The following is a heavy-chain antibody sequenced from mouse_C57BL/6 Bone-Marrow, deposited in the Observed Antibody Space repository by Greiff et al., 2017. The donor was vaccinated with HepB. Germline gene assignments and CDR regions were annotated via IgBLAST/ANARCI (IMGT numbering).Heavy chain of an antibody. CDR2: IYPGDGDT. CDR1: GYAFSSSW. D-gene: IGHD1-1*01. CDR3: ARGNYYGSRWFAY. V-gene: IGHV1-82*01. J-gene: IGHJ3*01. Sequence: QVQLQQSGPELVKPGASVKISCKASGYAFSSSWMNWVKQRPGKGLEWIGRIYPGDGDTNYNGKFKGKATLTADKSSSTAYMQLSSLTSEDSAVYFCARGNYYGSRWFAYWGQGTLVTVSA.